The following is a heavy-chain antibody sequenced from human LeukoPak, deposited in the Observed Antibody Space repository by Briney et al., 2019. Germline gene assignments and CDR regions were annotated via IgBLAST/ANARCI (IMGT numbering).Heavy chain of an antibody. CDR2: IKSKTDGGTT. D-gene: IGHD2-2*01. V-gene: IGHV3-15*01. CDR1: GFTFSNAW. CDR3: TTSLVVPAGDDY. J-gene: IGHJ4*02. Sequence: GGSLRLSCAASGFTFSNAWMSWVRQVPGKGLEWVGRIKSKTDGGTTDYAAPVKGRFTISRDGSKNTLYLQMNSLKTEDTAVYYCTTSLVVPAGDDYWGQGTLVTVSS.